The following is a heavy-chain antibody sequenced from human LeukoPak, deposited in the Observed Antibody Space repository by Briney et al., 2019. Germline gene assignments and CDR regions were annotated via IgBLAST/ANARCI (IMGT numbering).Heavy chain of an antibody. Sequence: SETLSLTCTVSGGSIRTDGSYWAWIRQPPGKGLEWIGSIYIDGITHYNSSLQSRVTLSIDTSRNHFSLRLTSVTAADTAVFYCARLFTRAWEYRYGMDVWGQGTAVTVSS. CDR2: IYIDGIT. D-gene: IGHD1-26*01. CDR1: GGSIRTDGSY. V-gene: IGHV4-39*02. J-gene: IGHJ6*02. CDR3: ARLFTRAWEYRYGMDV.